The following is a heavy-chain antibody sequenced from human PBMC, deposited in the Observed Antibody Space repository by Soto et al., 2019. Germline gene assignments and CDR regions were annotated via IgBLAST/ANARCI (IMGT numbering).Heavy chain of an antibody. J-gene: IGHJ4*02. CDR2: ISSSSSTI. CDR3: SKDGGYSYGPYDY. Sequence: EVQLVESGGGLVQPGGSLRLSCAASGFTFGSYSMNWVRQAPGKGLEWVSYISSSSSTIYYADSVEGRFTISRDNAKNSLYLQMNSLRAEDTAVYYCSKDGGYSYGPYDYSGQGTLVTVSS. V-gene: IGHV3-48*01. D-gene: IGHD5-18*01. CDR1: GFTFGSYS.